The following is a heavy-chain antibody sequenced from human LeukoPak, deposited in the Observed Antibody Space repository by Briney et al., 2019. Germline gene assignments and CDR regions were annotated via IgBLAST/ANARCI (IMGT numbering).Heavy chain of an antibody. V-gene: IGHV4-30-4*01. Sequence: PSQTLSLTCTVSGGSISSGDYYWSWIRQPPGKGLEWVGYIYYSGSTYYNPSLKSRVTISVDTSKNQFSLKLSSVTAADTAVYYCARGEWNGGFDPWGQGTLVTVSS. CDR3: ARGEWNGGFDP. D-gene: IGHD1-1*01. CDR1: GGSISSGDYY. CDR2: IYYSGST. J-gene: IGHJ5*02.